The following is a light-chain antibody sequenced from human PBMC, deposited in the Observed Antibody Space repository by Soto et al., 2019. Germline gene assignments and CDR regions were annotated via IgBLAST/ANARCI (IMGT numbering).Light chain of an antibody. CDR2: GDI. V-gene: IGLV1-40*01. CDR1: SSNIGEGHD. J-gene: IGLJ1*01. Sequence: QSVLTQPPSVSGAPGQRVTISCTGSSSNIGEGHDVHWYQQLPGRAPKVLIYGDINRPSGVPDRFSGSKSGTSASLAITGLQAEDEADYYCQSYDSSLSGFYVFGTGTKVPS. CDR3: QSYDSSLSGFYV.